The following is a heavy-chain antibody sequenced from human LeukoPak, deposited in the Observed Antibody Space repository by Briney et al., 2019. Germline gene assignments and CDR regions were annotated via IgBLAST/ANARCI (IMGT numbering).Heavy chain of an antibody. J-gene: IGHJ3*02. CDR2: IYSGGST. V-gene: IGHV3-53*01. Sequence: PGGSLRLSCAASGFTVRINYMSWVRQAPGKGLEWVSVIYSGGSTYYADSVKGRFTISRDNSKNTLYLQMNSLRAEDTAVYYCARGVFAPAGNGAFDSWGQGTMVTVSS. D-gene: IGHD6-13*01. CDR1: GFTVRINY. CDR3: ARGVFAPAGNGAFDS.